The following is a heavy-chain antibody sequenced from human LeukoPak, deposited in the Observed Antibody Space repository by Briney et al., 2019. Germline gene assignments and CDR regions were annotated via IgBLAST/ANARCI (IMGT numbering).Heavy chain of an antibody. CDR1: GFTFSNYE. J-gene: IGHJ3*02. V-gene: IGHV3-48*03. D-gene: IGHD5-18*01. CDR3: ARSGNPRYSYGKNYYAFDI. CDR2: ITSSGSII. Sequence: GGSLRLSCAASGFTFSNYEMNWVRQAPGKGLEWVSYITSSGSIIYYADSVKGRFTISRDNAKNSVYLQMNSLRVDDTAVYYCARSGNPRYSYGKNYYAFDIWGQGTMVTVSS.